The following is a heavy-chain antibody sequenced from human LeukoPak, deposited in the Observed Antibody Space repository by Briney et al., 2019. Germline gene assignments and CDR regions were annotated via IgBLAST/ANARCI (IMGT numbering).Heavy chain of an antibody. Sequence: GGSLRLSCAASGFTFSSYSMNWVRQAPGKGLEWVSYISSSGSTIYYADSVKGRFTISRDNAKNSLYLQMNSLRAEDTAVYYCAELGITMIGGVWGKGTRSPSPQ. J-gene: IGHJ6*04. D-gene: IGHD3-10*02. CDR2: ISSSGSTI. CDR3: AELGITMIGGV. CDR1: GFTFSSYS. V-gene: IGHV3-48*04.